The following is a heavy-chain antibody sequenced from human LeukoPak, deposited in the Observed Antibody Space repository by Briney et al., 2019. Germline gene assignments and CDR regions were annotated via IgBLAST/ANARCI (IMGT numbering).Heavy chain of an antibody. D-gene: IGHD4-17*01. CDR3: AKTHGDHVYYFFYAMDV. CDR2: IKQDGSEK. Sequence: GSLRLSCAACGFTFSSYWMSWVRQAPGKGLEWVANIKQDGSEKYYVDSVKGRFTISRDNAKNSLYLQMNSLRAEDTAVYYCAKTHGDHVYYFFYAMDVWRQGTTVTVSS. CDR1: GFTFSSYW. J-gene: IGHJ6*02. V-gene: IGHV3-7*01.